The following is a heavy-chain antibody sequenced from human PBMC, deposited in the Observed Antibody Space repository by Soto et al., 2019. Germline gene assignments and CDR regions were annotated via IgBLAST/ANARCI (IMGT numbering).Heavy chain of an antibody. CDR1: RSSIIRAGYS. V-gene: IGHV4-30-2*01. J-gene: IGHJ5*02. Sequence: SERLSSTGAISRSSIIRAGYSWSWIRQPPGKGLEWIGYIYHSGSTYYNPSLKSRVTISVDRSKNQFSLKLSSVTAADTAVYYCARVPHRWGQGTLVTVS. D-gene: IGHD2-2*01. CDR3: ARVPHR. CDR2: IYHSGST.